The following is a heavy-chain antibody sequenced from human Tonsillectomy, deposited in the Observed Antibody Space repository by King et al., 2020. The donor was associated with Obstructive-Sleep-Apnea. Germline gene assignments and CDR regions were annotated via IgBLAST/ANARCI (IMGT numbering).Heavy chain of an antibody. D-gene: IGHD3-10*01. CDR1: GFTFSDYY. V-gene: IGHV3-11*01. J-gene: IGHJ4*02. CDR3: AGEALITMVRGVIILPDY. Sequence: VQLVESGGGLVKPGGSLRLSCAASGFTFSDYYMSWIRQAPGKGLEWGSYISSSGSTIYYADSVKGRFTISRDNAKNSLYLQMNSLRAEDTAVYYCAGEALITMVRGVIILPDYWGQGTLVTVSS. CDR2: ISSSGSTI.